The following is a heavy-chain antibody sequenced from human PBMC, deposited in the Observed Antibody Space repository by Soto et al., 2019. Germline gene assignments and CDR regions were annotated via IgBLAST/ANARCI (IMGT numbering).Heavy chain of an antibody. CDR3: ARDSSGSGSYYGGYYYYYMDV. CDR1: GGTFSSYA. V-gene: IGHV1-69*05. Sequence: SVKVSCKASGGTFSSYAISWVRQAPGQGLEWMGGIIAIFGNTNYAQKLQGRVTMTTDASTSTAYMELSSLRSDDTAVYYCARDSSGSGSYYGGYYYYYMDVWGKGTTVTVSS. D-gene: IGHD3-10*01. J-gene: IGHJ6*03. CDR2: IIAIFGNT.